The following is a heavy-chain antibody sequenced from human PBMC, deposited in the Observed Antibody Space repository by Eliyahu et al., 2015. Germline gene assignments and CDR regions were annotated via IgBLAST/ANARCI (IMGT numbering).Heavy chain of an antibody. D-gene: IGHD3-3*01. Sequence: QVQLQESGPGLVKPSETLSLTXTVSGGXISSYYWSWIRQPPGKGLEWIGYIYTSGSTNYNPSLKSRVTISVDTSKNQFSLKLSSVTAADTAVYYCARVDVLRSPYGMDVWGQGTTVTVSS. CDR2: IYTSGST. CDR3: ARVDVLRSPYGMDV. J-gene: IGHJ6*02. V-gene: IGHV4-4*09. CDR1: GGXISSYY.